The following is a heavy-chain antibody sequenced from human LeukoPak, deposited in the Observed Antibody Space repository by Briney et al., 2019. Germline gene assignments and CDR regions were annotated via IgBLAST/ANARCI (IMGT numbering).Heavy chain of an antibody. V-gene: IGHV3-7*01. CDR3: ARDLAAWDV. CDR1: GFTFSNYW. Sequence: GGSLRLSCAVSGFTFSNYWMSWVRQAPGKGLEWVANINPDGSEKYSVDSVTGRFTISRDNAENTMFLQMNSLRAEDSAIYYCARDLAAWDVWGKGTTVTVSS. CDR2: INPDGSEK. J-gene: IGHJ6*04.